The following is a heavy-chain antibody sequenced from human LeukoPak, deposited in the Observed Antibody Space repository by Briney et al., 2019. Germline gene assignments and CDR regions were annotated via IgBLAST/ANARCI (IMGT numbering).Heavy chain of an antibody. CDR1: GYTLTNYA. J-gene: IGHJ4*02. Sequence: ASVKVSCKASGYTLTNYALHWVRRDPGQRLEWMGWINPGNDNTKYSQKFQGRVTITRDTSASTAYMELSSLRAEDTAVYYCARDYYGSGTYSHPGDYWGQGTLVTVSS. CDR2: INPGNDNT. V-gene: IGHV1-3*01. D-gene: IGHD3-10*01. CDR3: ARDYYGSGTYSHPGDY.